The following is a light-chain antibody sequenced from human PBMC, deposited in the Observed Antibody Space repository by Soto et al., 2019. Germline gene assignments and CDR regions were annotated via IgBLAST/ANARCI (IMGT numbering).Light chain of an antibody. V-gene: IGKV1-5*01. Sequence: DIQMTQSPSTLSASVGDRVTITCRASQSISSWLAWYQQKPGKAPKLLIYDASSLESGVPSRFSGSGSGTEFTLTISSLQPDDFATYNCQQYNSYSWTFGQVTKVEIK. J-gene: IGKJ1*01. CDR3: QQYNSYSWT. CDR1: QSISSW. CDR2: DAS.